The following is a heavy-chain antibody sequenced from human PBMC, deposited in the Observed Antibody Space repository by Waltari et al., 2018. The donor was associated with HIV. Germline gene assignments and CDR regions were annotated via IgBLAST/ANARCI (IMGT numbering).Heavy chain of an antibody. CDR2: ISYDGTYK. CDR3: ARGYNWNVRSLGYFDY. J-gene: IGHJ4*02. D-gene: IGHD1-1*01. Sequence: QVQLVESGGGVVQPGRSLRLSCAASGFTFIRYALYWVRQAPGKGLEWVAGISYDGTYKYYADSVKGRFAISRDNSKNTLYLQMNSLTNEDTAVFYCARGYNWNVRSLGYFDYWGQGTLVTVSS. V-gene: IGHV3-30*09. CDR1: GFTFIRYA.